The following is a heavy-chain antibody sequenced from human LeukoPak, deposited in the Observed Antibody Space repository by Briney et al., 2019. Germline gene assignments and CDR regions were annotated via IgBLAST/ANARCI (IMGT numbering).Heavy chain of an antibody. V-gene: IGHV3-48*03. J-gene: IGHJ4*02. Sequence: GGSLRLSCGASGFTFSSYEMNWVRQAPGKGLEWVSYISSSGSTIYYADSVKGRFTISRDNAKNSLYLQMNSLRAEDTAVYYCARDGSRGHLPFPLFDYWGQGTLVTVSS. D-gene: IGHD3-10*01. CDR2: ISSSGSTI. CDR1: GFTFSSYE. CDR3: ARDGSRGHLPFPLFDY.